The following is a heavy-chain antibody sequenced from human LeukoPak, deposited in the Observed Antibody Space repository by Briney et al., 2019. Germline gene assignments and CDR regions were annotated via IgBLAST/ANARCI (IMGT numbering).Heavy chain of an antibody. Sequence: GGSLRLSCAASGFTFSSYSMNWVRQAPGKGLEWVSYISSSSSTIYYADSVKGRFTISRDNAKNSLYLQMNSLRAEDTAVYYCASGYSSSPFDYWGQGTLVTVSS. CDR3: ASGYSSSPFDY. CDR2: ISSSSSTI. D-gene: IGHD6-6*01. CDR1: GFTFSSYS. J-gene: IGHJ4*02. V-gene: IGHV3-48*04.